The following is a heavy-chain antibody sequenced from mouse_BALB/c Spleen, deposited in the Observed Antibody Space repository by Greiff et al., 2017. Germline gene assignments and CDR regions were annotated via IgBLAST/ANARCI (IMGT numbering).Heavy chain of an antibody. D-gene: IGHD1-1*01. V-gene: IGHV1S81*02. CDR3: ARAFITTVVAGDYYAMDY. Sequence: QVQLKQPGAELVKPGASVKLSCKASGYTFTSYWMHWVKQRPGQGLEWVGEINPSNGRTNYNEKFKSKATLTVDKSSSTAYMQLSSLTSEDSAVYYCARAFITTVVAGDYYAMDYWGQGTSVTVSS. J-gene: IGHJ4*01. CDR2: INPSNGRT. CDR1: GYTFTSYW.